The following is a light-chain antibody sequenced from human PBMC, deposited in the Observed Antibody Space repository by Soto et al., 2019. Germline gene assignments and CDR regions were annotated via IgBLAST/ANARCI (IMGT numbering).Light chain of an antibody. J-gene: IGKJ4*01. CDR1: QGISSW. CDR2: AAS. V-gene: IGKV1-12*01. CDR3: QHSYSTPHT. Sequence: IQMTQSPYSVSASIGDRVTITCRASQGISSWLAWYQQKPGRAPKLLIYAASSLQSGVPSRFSGSGSGTDFTLTISSPQPEDFATYYCQHSYSTPHTFGGGTMVDIK.